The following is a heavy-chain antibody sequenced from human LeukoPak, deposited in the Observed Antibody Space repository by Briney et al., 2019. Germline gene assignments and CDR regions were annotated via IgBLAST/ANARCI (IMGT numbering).Heavy chain of an antibody. D-gene: IGHD4/OR15-4a*01. CDR3: ARHLTMTHPPNAFDI. V-gene: IGHV4-34*01. J-gene: IGHJ3*02. CDR2: INHSGST. Sequence: SETLSLTCAVYGGSFSNYYWNWIRQPPGKGLEWIGEINHSGSTNYNPSLKSRVTISVDTSKNQFSLKLSSVTAADTAVYYCARHLTMTHPPNAFDIWGQGTMVTVSS. CDR1: GGSFSNYY.